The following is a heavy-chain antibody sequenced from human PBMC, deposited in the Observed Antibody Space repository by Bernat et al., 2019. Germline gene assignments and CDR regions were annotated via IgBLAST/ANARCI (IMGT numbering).Heavy chain of an antibody. CDR1: GYTFTGYY. D-gene: IGHD4-17*01. Sequence: QVQLVQSGAEVKKPGASVKVSCKASGYTFTGYYMHWVRQAPGQGLEWVGWINPNSGGTNNAQKVQGGVTMTRDTSISTAYMELSRLRSDDTAVYYCARETRHVDYGDPDAFDIWGQGTMVTVSS. J-gene: IGHJ3*02. CDR2: INPNSGGT. CDR3: ARETRHVDYGDPDAFDI. V-gene: IGHV1-2*02.